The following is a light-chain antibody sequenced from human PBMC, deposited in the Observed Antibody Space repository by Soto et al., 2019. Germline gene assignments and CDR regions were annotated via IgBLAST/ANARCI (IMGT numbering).Light chain of an antibody. J-gene: IGKJ1*01. CDR3: QQYNTYLWT. Sequence: DIVMTQSPLSLPVTPGEPASISCRSSQSLLHSNGYNYLDWYLQKQGQSPQLLIYDASSLHSGVPSKLRCSGSGRGFTLTISSLQPDDFATYHCQQYNTYLWTVGQGTKVDI. CDR1: QSLLHSNGYNY. CDR2: DAS. V-gene: IGKV2-28*01.